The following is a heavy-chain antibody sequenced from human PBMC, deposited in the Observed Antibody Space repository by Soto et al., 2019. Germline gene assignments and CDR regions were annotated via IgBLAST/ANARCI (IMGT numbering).Heavy chain of an antibody. V-gene: IGHV3-30-3*01. J-gene: IGHJ4*02. CDR2: ISYDGSNK. D-gene: IGHD3-10*01. CDR1: GFTFSSYA. Sequence: GGSLRLSCAASGFTFSSYAMHWVRQAPGKGLEWVAVISYDGSNKYYADSVKGRFTISRDNSKNTLYLQMNSLRAEDTAVYYCARVELLWFGELWSYFDYWGQGTLVTVSS. CDR3: ARVELLWFGELWSYFDY.